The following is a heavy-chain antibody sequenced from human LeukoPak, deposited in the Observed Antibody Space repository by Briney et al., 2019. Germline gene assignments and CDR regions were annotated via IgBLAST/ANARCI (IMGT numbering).Heavy chain of an antibody. Sequence: PSETLSLTCVVYGGSFSVYYWSWIRQPPGKGLEWIAEVNHLGRTNYNPSLKSRATISIDTSKNQVFLKLSSVTAADTAVYYCARGSASGIYPIDYWGQGTLVTVSS. CDR1: GGSFSVYY. CDR2: VNHLGRT. CDR3: ARGSASGIYPIDY. V-gene: IGHV4-34*01. J-gene: IGHJ4*02. D-gene: IGHD5-12*01.